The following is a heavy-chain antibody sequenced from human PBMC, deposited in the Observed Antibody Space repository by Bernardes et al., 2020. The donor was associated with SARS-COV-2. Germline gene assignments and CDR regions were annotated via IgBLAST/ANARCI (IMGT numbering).Heavy chain of an antibody. D-gene: IGHD2-15*01. V-gene: IGHV3-21*05. Sequence: VWSLSLSCAASGFTFSSYSMYWVRQTPGKGLEWVSHIGPSSRDISCADSVKGRFTTSRDDAKNSLYLQMNSLTAEDTAVYYCARRFIVEARAGLDYWGQGTLVTVSS. CDR3: ARRFIVEARAGLDY. CDR1: GFTFSSYS. CDR2: IGPSSRDI. J-gene: IGHJ4*02.